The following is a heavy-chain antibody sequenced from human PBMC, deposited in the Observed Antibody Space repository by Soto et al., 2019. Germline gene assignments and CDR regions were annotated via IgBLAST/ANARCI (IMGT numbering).Heavy chain of an antibody. Sequence: LCGGSISSNYWTWIRQPPGKGLEWIGYVYSSGSTNYNPSLKSRVTISEDTSKSQFSLKVNSMTAADTAVYYCARYRREAVAGYTLDNWGQGILVTVSS. CDR2: VYSSGST. D-gene: IGHD6-13*01. CDR3: ARYRREAVAGYTLDN. V-gene: IGHV4-59*01. J-gene: IGHJ4*02. CDR1: GGSISSNY.